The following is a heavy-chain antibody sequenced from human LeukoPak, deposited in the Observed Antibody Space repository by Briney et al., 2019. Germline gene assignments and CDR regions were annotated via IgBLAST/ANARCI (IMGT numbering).Heavy chain of an antibody. V-gene: IGHV3-30*02. Sequence: GSLRLSCAASGFTFNNFGMHWVRQAPGKGLEWVAFIGYEGVHKYYADSVKGRFTISKDNSKATLYLQMNSLRPEDTAVYYCAKDLHGGYSSDYWGQGTLVTVSS. D-gene: IGHD3-22*01. CDR1: GFTFNNFG. J-gene: IGHJ4*02. CDR2: IGYEGVHK. CDR3: AKDLHGGYSSDY.